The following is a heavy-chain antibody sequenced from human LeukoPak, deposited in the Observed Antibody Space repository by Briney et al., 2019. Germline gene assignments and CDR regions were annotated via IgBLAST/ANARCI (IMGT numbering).Heavy chain of an antibody. CDR2: IYHSGST. J-gene: IGHJ4*02. CDR1: GGSISSGGYS. CDR3: ARGFRSYYFDY. Sequence: SETLSLTCAVSGGSISSGGYSWSWIRQPPGKGLEWIGYIYHSGSTYYNPSLKSRVTISVDTSKNQFSLKLSSVTAADTAVYYCARGFRSYYFDYWGQGTLVTVSS. V-gene: IGHV4-30-2*01.